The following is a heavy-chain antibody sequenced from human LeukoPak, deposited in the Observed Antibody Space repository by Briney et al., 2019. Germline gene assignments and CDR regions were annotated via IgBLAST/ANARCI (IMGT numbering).Heavy chain of an antibody. V-gene: IGHV3-23*01. CDR1: GFTFSSYA. Sequence: PGGSLRLSCAASGFTFSSYAMSWVRQAPGKGLEWVSAISGSGGSTYYADSVKGRFTISRDNSKNTLYLQMNSLRAEDTAVYYCAKQCRYYYYYGMDVWGQGTTVTVSS. J-gene: IGHJ6*02. CDR3: AKQCRYYYYYGMDV. CDR2: ISGSGGST.